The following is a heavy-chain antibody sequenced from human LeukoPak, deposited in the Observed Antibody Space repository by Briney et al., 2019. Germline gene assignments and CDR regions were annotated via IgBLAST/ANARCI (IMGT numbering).Heavy chain of an antibody. J-gene: IGHJ4*02. Sequence: SETLSLTCTVSGGSISSYYWSWIRQPPGKGLEWIGYIYYSGSTNYNPSLKSRVTISVDTSKNQFSLKLSSVTAADTAVYYCARSPHHPTVTMSYSDCWGQGTLVTLP. CDR3: ARSPHHPTVTMSYSDC. CDR1: GGSISSYY. V-gene: IGHV4-59*01. D-gene: IGHD4-17*01. CDR2: IYYSGST.